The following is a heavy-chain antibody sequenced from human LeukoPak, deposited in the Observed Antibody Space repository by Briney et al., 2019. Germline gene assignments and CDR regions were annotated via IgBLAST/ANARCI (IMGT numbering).Heavy chain of an antibody. CDR3: ARWGTSSGYYTFDY. Sequence: PSETLSLTCTVSGGSISSYYWSWIRQPPGKGLEWIGYIYYSGSTNYNPSLKSRVTISVDTSKNQFSLKLSSMTAADTAVYYCARWGTSSGYYTFDYWGQGTLVTVSS. CDR2: IYYSGST. J-gene: IGHJ4*02. V-gene: IGHV4-59*01. CDR1: GGSISSYY. D-gene: IGHD3-22*01.